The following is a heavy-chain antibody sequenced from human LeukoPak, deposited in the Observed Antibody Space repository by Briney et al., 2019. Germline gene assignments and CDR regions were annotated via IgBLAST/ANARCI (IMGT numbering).Heavy chain of an antibody. CDR2: IKQDGSET. CDR1: GFAFSNYW. CDR3: ARMVKDSGTSRPLDS. Sequence: GGSLRLSCAASGFAFSNYWMTWVRQAPGKGLEWVANIKQDGSETHYVDSVKGRVTISRDNAENSLYLRMNSLRTGDTAVYFCARMVKDSGTSRPLDSWGQGTLVTVSS. J-gene: IGHJ4*02. D-gene: IGHD3-10*01. V-gene: IGHV3-7*01.